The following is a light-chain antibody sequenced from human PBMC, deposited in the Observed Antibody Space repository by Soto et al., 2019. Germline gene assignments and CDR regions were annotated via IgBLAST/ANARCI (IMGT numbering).Light chain of an antibody. V-gene: IGKV1-17*01. CDR1: QGIRND. CDR2: AAS. Sequence: DIQMTQSPSSLSASVGDRVTITFRASQGIRNDLGWYQQKPGKAPKRLIYAASSLQSGVPSRFSCSCSGTEFTLTLSSLQPEDFANSYCQQHHSYPLTFGGGNKVEIK. J-gene: IGKJ4*01. CDR3: QQHHSYPLT.